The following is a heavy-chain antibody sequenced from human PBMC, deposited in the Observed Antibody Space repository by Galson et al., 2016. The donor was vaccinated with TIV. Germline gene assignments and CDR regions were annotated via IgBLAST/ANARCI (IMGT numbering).Heavy chain of an antibody. CDR3: AKQWLKDYYGMDV. CDR1: GFTFSNYG. CDR2: LSYDERNK. V-gene: IGHV3-30*18. J-gene: IGHJ6*02. Sequence: SLRLSCAASGFTFSNYGMHWFRQAPGKGLEGVAVLSYDERNKKYADSVKGRFTNSRDNSKNTQYLQMHSLRPDDTAVYYCAKQWLKDYYGMDVWGPGTTVTVSS. D-gene: IGHD6-19*01.